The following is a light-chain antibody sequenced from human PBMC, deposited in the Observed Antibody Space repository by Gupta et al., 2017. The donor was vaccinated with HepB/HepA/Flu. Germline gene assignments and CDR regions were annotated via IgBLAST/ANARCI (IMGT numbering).Light chain of an antibody. Sequence: IVMTQSPLSLPVTPGEPASISCRSSQSLVHSNGYNYLDWYLQKPGQSPQLLIYLGSNRASGVPDRFSGSGSGADFTLKISRVEADDVGVYYCMQALHSPRTFGQGTKLEIK. V-gene: IGKV2-28*01. CDR3: MQALHSPRT. CDR2: LGS. J-gene: IGKJ2*02. CDR1: QSLVHSNGYNY.